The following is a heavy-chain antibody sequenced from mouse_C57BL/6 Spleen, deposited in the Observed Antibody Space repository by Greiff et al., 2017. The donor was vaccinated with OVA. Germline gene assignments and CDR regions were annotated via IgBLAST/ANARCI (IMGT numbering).Heavy chain of an antibody. CDR3: ARNPLITTGYYYAMDY. J-gene: IGHJ4*01. CDR2: IWSGGST. Sequence: VQLQQSGPGLVQPSQSLSITCTVSGFSLTSYGVHWVRQSPGKGLEWLGVIWSGGSTDYNAAFISRLSISKDNSKSQVFFKMNSLQADDTAIYYCARNPLITTGYYYAMDYWGQGTSVTVSS. V-gene: IGHV2-2*01. D-gene: IGHD2-4*01. CDR1: GFSLTSYG.